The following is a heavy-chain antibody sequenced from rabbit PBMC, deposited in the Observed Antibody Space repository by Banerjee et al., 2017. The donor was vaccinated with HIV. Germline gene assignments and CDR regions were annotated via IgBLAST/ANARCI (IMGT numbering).Heavy chain of an antibody. D-gene: IGHD1-1*01. V-gene: IGHV1S45*01. J-gene: IGHJ2*01. Sequence: QEQLVESGGGLVKPGASLTLTCKASGFSFSSKYWICWVRQAPGKGLEWIACIDVSNGDTDYANWPKGRFTISKTSSTTVTLQMTSLTAADTATYFCARNYVNAFDPWGPGTLVTVS. CDR3: ARNYVNAFDP. CDR2: IDVSNGDT. CDR1: GFSFSSKYW.